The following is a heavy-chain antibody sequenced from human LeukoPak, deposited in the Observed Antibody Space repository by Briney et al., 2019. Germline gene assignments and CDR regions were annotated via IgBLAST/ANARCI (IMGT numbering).Heavy chain of an antibody. CDR1: GFTFSSYS. D-gene: IGHD3-3*01. Sequence: GGSLRLPCAASGFTFSSYSMNWVRQAPGKGLEWVSSISSSSSYIYYADSVKGRFTISRDNAKNSLYLQMNSLRAEDTAVYYCARVESITIFGVVIANWFDPWGQGTLVTVSS. J-gene: IGHJ5*02. V-gene: IGHV3-21*01. CDR2: ISSSSSYI. CDR3: ARVESITIFGVVIANWFDP.